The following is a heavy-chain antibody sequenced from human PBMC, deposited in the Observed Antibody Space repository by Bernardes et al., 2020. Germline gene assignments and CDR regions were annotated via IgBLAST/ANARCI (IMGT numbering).Heavy chain of an antibody. D-gene: IGHD3-16*02. V-gene: IGHV1-24*01. CDR2: FDPEDGET. CDR1: GYTLTALS. Sequence: ASLNVSCKVSGYTLTALSMPWVRQAPGKGLEWMGGFDPEDGETIYAQKFQGRVTMTEDTSTDTAYMELRSLRSEDTAVYYCATGFIWGCYRYWAESFQQWGQGNLVTGSS. J-gene: IGHJ1*01. CDR3: ATGFIWGCYRYWAESFQQ.